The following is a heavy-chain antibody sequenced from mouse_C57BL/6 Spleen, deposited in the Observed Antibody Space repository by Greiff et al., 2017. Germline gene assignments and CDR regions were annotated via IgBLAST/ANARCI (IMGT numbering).Heavy chain of an antibody. V-gene: IGHV1-9*01. D-gene: IGHD2-4*01. Sequence: QVQLQQSGAELMKPGASVKLSCKATGYTFTGYWIEWVKQRPGHGLEWIGEILPGSGSTNYNEKFKGKATFTADTSSNTAYMQLSSLTTEDSAIYYCARDGITTRGYDYAMDYWGQGTSVTVSS. CDR3: ARDGITTRGYDYAMDY. CDR2: ILPGSGST. CDR1: GYTFTGYW. J-gene: IGHJ4*01.